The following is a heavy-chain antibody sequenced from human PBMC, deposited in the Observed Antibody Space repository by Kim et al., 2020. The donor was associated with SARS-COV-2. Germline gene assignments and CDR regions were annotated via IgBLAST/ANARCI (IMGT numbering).Heavy chain of an antibody. D-gene: IGHD1-26*01. CDR3: ARVTLGATAYFDY. V-gene: IGHV3-33*01. CDR1: GFTFSSYG. J-gene: IGHJ4*02. Sequence: GGSLRLSCAASGFTFSSYGMHWVRQAPGKGLEWVAVIWYDGSNKYYADSVKGRFTISRDNSKNTLYLQMNSLRAEDTAVYYCARVTLGATAYFDYWGQGTLVTVSS. CDR2: IWYDGSNK.